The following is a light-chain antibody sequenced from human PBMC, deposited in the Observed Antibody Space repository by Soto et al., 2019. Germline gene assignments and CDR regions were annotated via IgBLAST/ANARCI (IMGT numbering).Light chain of an antibody. V-gene: IGLV2-23*02. CDR3: ASYAGSRTYV. Sequence: QSALTQPASVSGSPGQSVTISCSGSDIGNYNLVSWYQHLPGRAPKLLIFEVTMRPSGISDHFSGSKSASTASLTISGLQAEDEGAYYCASYAGSRTYVLGSGTKVTVL. CDR2: EVT. J-gene: IGLJ1*01. CDR1: SDIGNYNL.